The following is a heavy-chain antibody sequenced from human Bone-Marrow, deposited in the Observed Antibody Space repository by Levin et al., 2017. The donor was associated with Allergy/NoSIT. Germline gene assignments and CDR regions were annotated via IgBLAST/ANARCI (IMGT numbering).Heavy chain of an antibody. V-gene: IGHV4-59*01. CDR2: IYYSGST. D-gene: IGHD6-13*01. CDR1: GGSISSYY. J-gene: IGHJ6*02. Sequence: SETLSLTCTVSGGSISSYYWSWIRQPPGKGLEWIGYIYYSGSTNYNPSLKSRVTISVDTSKNQFSLKLSSVTAADTAVYYCARETPDEGIAAAERWNYGMDVWGQGTTVTVSS. CDR3: ARETPDEGIAAAERWNYGMDV.